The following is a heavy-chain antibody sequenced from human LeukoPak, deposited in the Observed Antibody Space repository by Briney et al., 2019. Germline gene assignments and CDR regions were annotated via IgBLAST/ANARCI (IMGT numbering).Heavy chain of an antibody. Sequence: SGTLSLTCAVSGGSITGSNWWTWVRQPPGKGLEWIGEIYHSGSANYNPSLKSRVTISVDKSNNQFSLKLNSMTAADTAVYYCARNAGNSDVDYWGQGILVTVSS. D-gene: IGHD4-23*01. CDR1: GGSITGSNW. CDR3: ARNAGNSDVDY. CDR2: IYHSGSA. J-gene: IGHJ4*02. V-gene: IGHV4-4*02.